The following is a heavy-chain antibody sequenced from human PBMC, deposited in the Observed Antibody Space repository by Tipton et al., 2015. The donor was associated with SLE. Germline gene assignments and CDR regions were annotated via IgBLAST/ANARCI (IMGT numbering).Heavy chain of an antibody. V-gene: IGHV3-30*03. Sequence: RSLRLSCAASGFTFSNYGMHWVRQAPGKGLEWVAVISYDESNKFYADSVKGRFTISRDNSKNTLYLQMSSLRAGDTALYYCARVGLDYWGQGTLVTVSS. CDR1: GFTFSNYG. CDR2: ISYDESNK. CDR3: ARVGLDY. J-gene: IGHJ4*02. D-gene: IGHD3-10*01.